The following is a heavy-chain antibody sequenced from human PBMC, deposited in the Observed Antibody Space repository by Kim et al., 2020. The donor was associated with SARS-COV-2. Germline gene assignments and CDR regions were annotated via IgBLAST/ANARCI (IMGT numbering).Heavy chain of an antibody. J-gene: IGHJ4*02. V-gene: IGHV3-11*05. D-gene: IGHD6-13*01. Sequence: DTGKGRFTISRDNAKNSRYLQKNRLRAEDTAVYYCARVREGGSSWYYFDYWGQGTLVTVSS. CDR3: ARVREGGSSWYYFDY.